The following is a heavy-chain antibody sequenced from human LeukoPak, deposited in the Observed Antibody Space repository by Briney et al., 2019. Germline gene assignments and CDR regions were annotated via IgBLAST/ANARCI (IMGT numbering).Heavy chain of an antibody. V-gene: IGHV3-23*01. CDR2: ISGSGGST. D-gene: IGHD3-3*01. J-gene: IGHJ4*02. Sequence: GGSLRLSCAASGFTFSSYAMSWARQAPGKGLEWVSAISGSGGSTYYADSVKGRFTISRDNSKNTLYLQMNSLRAEDTAVYYCAKDGRRYDFWSGSDYWGQGTLVTVSS. CDR1: GFTFSSYA. CDR3: AKDGRRYDFWSGSDY.